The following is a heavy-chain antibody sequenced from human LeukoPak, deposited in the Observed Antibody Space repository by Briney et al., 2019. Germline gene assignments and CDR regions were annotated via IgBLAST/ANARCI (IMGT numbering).Heavy chain of an antibody. CDR2: ISAYNGNT. D-gene: IGHD6-19*01. J-gene: IGHJ4*02. CDR1: GYTFTSYG. CDR3: ARDVYSSGPSDY. Sequence: ASVKVSCKASGYTFTSYGISWVRQAPGQGHEWMGWISAYNGNTNYAQKLQGRVTMTTDTSTSSAYMELRSLRSDDTAVYYCARDVYSSGPSDYWGQGTLVTVSS. V-gene: IGHV1-18*01.